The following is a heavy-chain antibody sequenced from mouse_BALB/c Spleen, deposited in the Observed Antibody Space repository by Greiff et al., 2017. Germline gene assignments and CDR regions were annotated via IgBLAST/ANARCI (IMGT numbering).Heavy chain of an antibody. CDR3: ARGSLDYETSY. D-gene: IGHD2-4*01. CDR1: GFTFSDYY. Sequence: EVQGVESGGGLVKPGGSLKLSCAASGFTFSDYYMYWVRQTPEKRLEWVATISDGGSYTYYPDSVKGRFTISRDNAKNNLYLQMSSLKSEDTAMYYCARGSLDYETSYWGQGTLVTVSA. CDR2: ISDGGSYT. J-gene: IGHJ3*01. V-gene: IGHV5-4*02.